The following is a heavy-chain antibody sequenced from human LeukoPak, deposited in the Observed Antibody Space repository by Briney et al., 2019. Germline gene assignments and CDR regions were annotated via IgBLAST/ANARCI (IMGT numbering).Heavy chain of an antibody. CDR2: MNPNSGNT. CDR3: ARGRGVGATTVQLFDY. Sequence: ASVKVSCKASGYTFTSYDINWVRQATGQGLEWMGWMNPNSGNTGYAQKFQGRVTMTGNTSISTAYMELSSLRSEDTAVYYCARGRGVGATTVQLFDYWGQGTLVTVSS. CDR1: GYTFTSYD. J-gene: IGHJ4*02. D-gene: IGHD1-26*01. V-gene: IGHV1-8*01.